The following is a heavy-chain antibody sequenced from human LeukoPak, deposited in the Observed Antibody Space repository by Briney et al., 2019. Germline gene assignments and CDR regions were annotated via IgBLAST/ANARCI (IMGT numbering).Heavy chain of an antibody. V-gene: IGHV1-8*03. D-gene: IGHD3-10*01. Sequence: ASVKVSCKASGYTFTSYGISWVRQATGQGLEWMGWMNPNSGNTGYAQKFQGRVTITRNTSISTAYMELSSLRSEDTAVYYCATYYGSGSYYNDAFDIWGQGTMVTVSS. J-gene: IGHJ3*02. CDR2: MNPNSGNT. CDR3: ATYYGSGSYYNDAFDI. CDR1: GYTFTSYG.